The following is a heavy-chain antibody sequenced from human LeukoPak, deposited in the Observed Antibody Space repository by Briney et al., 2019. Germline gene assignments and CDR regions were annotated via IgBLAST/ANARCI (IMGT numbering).Heavy chain of an antibody. J-gene: IGHJ3*02. CDR2: IIPIFGTA. Sequence: GASVKVSCKASGYTFTSYDISWVRQAPGQGLEWMGGIIPIFGTANYAQKFQGRVTITADESTSTAYMELSSLRSEDTAVYYCARVQWLVDAFDIWGQGTMVTVSS. CDR1: GYTFTSYD. D-gene: IGHD6-19*01. CDR3: ARVQWLVDAFDI. V-gene: IGHV1-69*13.